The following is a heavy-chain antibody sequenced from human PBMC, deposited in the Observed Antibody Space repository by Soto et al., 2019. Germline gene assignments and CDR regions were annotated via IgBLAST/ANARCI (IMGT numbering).Heavy chain of an antibody. CDR2: IIPILGIA. CDR3: AQTMWGSGSFDY. J-gene: IGHJ4*02. CDR1: GGTFSSYT. D-gene: IGHD3-10*01. Sequence: QVQLVQSGAEVKKPGSSVKVSCKASGGTFSSYTISWVRQAPGQGLEWMGRIIPILGIANYAQKFQGRVTITADKSTSTAYMELSSLRSEDTAVYYCAQTMWGSGSFDYWGQGTLVTVSS. V-gene: IGHV1-69*02.